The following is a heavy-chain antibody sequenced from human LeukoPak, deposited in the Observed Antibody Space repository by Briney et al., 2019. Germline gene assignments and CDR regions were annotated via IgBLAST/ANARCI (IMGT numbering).Heavy chain of an antibody. CDR2: ISSSGSSI. J-gene: IGHJ4*02. CDR3: ARDLLGSTVHFDC. D-gene: IGHD2-2*01. Sequence: GGSLRLSCAASGFTFSSFEMYWVRQAPGKGLEWVSYISSSGSSIHYADSVKGRFTISRDNAENSLYLQMNSLRAEDTAVYYCARDLLGSTVHFDCWGQGILVTVSS. CDR1: GFTFSSFE. V-gene: IGHV3-48*03.